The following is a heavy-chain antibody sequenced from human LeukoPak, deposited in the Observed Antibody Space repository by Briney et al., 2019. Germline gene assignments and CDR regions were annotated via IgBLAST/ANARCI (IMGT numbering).Heavy chain of an antibody. CDR2: ISAYNGNT. Sequence: ASVTVSCMASVYTFTSYGISWVRQAPGQGVEWMGWISAYNGNTNYAQKLQGRVTLTTDTSTSTAYMELRSLRSDDTAVYYCARDDYYKSKYFQHWGQGTLVTVSS. CDR1: VYTFTSYG. J-gene: IGHJ1*01. D-gene: IGHD3-10*01. V-gene: IGHV1-18*04. CDR3: ARDDYYKSKYFQH.